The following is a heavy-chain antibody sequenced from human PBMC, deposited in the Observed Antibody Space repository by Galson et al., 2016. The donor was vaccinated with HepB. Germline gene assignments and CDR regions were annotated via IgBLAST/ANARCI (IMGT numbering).Heavy chain of an antibody. CDR2: TDGTNK. CDR1: GFTFSNYA. V-gene: IGHV3-30-3*01. D-gene: IGHD1-26*01. Sequence: SLRLSCAVSGFTFSNYAMHWVRQAPGKGLEWVAVTDGTNKYYADSVKGRFPISRDDSKSTLYLQMDRLRAEDTAVYYCATDPIVGVPDYFDYWGQGTLVTVSS. CDR3: ATDPIVGVPDYFDY. J-gene: IGHJ4*02.